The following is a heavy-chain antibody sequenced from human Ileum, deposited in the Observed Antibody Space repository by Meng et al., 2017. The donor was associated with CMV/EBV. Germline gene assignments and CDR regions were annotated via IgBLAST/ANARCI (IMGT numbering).Heavy chain of an antibody. D-gene: IGHD3-9*01. CDR3: ASEQYDTLTGLPGWYFDT. CDR2: INWKSGTM. Sequence: GESLKISCVVSGFTFDDYAMHWVRQAPGKGLEWLSRINWKSGTMSYADSVKGRFTISRDNAKNSLYLQMNSLRPEDTAVYYCASEQYDTLTGLPGWYFDTWGQGALVTVSS. V-gene: IGHV3-20*04. J-gene: IGHJ4*02. CDR1: GFTFDDYA.